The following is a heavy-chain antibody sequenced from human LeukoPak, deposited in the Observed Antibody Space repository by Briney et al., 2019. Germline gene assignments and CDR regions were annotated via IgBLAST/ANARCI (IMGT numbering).Heavy chain of an antibody. J-gene: IGHJ6*02. CDR1: GGSISSSNW. CDR2: INDGGST. V-gene: IGHV4-4*02. CDR3: ARRYFDWLLYNGSYYDYYYGMDV. D-gene: IGHD3-9*01. Sequence: PSETLSLTCAVSGGSISSSNWWSWVRQPPGKGLEWIGAINDGGSTNYNPSLKSRVTISVDTSKNQFSLRLSSMTAADTAVYYCARRYFDWLLYNGSYYDYYYGMDVWGQGTTVTVSS.